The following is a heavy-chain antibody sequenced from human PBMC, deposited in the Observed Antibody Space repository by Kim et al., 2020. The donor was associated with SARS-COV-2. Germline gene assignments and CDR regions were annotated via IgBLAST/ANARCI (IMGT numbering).Heavy chain of an antibody. D-gene: IGHD6-19*01. Sequence: ASVKVSCKTSGYTFIDHYIHWVRQAPGQGLEWMGWINPSNGDTKSAQKFRGRVTVTREASITTVYLELTKLTSDDTAMYYCARDPSRGWNLDCWGQGTLVTVSS. J-gene: IGHJ4*02. V-gene: IGHV1-2*02. CDR1: GYTFIDHY. CDR3: ARDPSRGWNLDC. CDR2: INPSNGDT.